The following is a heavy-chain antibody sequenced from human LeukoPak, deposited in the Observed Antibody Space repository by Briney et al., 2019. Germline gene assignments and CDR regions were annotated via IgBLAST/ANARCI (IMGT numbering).Heavy chain of an antibody. J-gene: IGHJ4*02. CDR1: GGSFSGYY. D-gene: IGHD2-2*01. CDR3: ARVIRRTSCKYFDY. Sequence: SETLSLTCAVYGGSFSGYYWSWIRQPPGRGLEWIGEINHSGSTNYNPSLKSRVTISVDTSKNQFSLKLSSVTAADTAVYYCARVIRRTSCKYFDYWGQGTLVTVSS. CDR2: INHSGST. V-gene: IGHV4-34*01.